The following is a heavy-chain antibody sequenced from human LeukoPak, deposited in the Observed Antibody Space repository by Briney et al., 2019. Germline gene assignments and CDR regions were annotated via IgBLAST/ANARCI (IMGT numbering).Heavy chain of an antibody. CDR1: GFTFSSYA. D-gene: IGHD2-15*01. CDR3: AARDVVAATLDY. CDR2: ISGSGGST. V-gene: IGHV3-23*01. Sequence: GGSLRLSCAASGFTFSSYAMSWVRQAPGKGLEWVSAISGSGGSTYYADSVKGRFTISRDNSRNTLYLQMNSLRAEDTAVYYCAARDVVAATLDYWGQGTLVTVSS. J-gene: IGHJ4*02.